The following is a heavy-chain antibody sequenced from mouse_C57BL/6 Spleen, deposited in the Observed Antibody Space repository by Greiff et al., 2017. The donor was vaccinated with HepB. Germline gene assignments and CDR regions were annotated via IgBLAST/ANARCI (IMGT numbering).Heavy chain of an antibody. CDR2: IYPGDGDT. D-gene: IGHD2-1*01. Sequence: QVQLQQSGPELVKPGASVKISCKASGYAFSSSWMNWVKQRPGKGLEWIGRIYPGDGDTNYNGKFKGKATLTADKSSSTAYMQLSSLTSEDSAVYFCAREGLLRWGQGTSVTVSS. CDR3: AREGLLR. CDR1: GYAFSSSW. J-gene: IGHJ4*01. V-gene: IGHV1-82*01.